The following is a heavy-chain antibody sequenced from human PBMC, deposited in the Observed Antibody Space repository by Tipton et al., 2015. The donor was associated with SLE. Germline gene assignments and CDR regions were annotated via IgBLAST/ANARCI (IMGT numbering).Heavy chain of an antibody. Sequence: SLRLSCAASGFTFSRYWMHWVRQAPGKGLEWISYISSSGSTIYYADSVKGRFTISRDNAKNSLYLQMNSLRAEDTAVYYCARGSGWWESLGGFDYWGQGTLLTVSS. CDR3: ARGSGWWESLGGFDY. J-gene: IGHJ4*02. D-gene: IGHD1-26*01. V-gene: IGHV3-48*03. CDR2: ISSSGSTI. CDR1: GFTFSRYW.